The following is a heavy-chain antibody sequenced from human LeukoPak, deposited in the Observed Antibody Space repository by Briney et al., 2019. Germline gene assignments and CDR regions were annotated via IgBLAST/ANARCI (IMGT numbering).Heavy chain of an antibody. CDR1: GFTFSSYA. Sequence: GGSLRLSCAASGFTFSSYAISWVRQAPGKGLEWVSYFGWSGTTILYADSVRGRFTVSRDSAKNSLYLQMNSLRDEDSALYYCARDSGSGWSNDYWGQGTLVTVSS. V-gene: IGHV3-48*02. CDR2: FGWSGTTI. D-gene: IGHD6-19*01. J-gene: IGHJ4*02. CDR3: ARDSGSGWSNDY.